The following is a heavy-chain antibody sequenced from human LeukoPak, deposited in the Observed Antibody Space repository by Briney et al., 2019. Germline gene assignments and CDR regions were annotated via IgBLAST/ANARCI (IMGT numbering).Heavy chain of an antibody. Sequence: GGSLRLSCAASGFTYSNYDMSWVRQAPGKGLEWVSVVSRSGADTYYAESVKGRFTISRDNSKNTVYLHMNKLRGEDTAVYYCAKESSSAWSNFDCWGQGTLVTVSS. D-gene: IGHD6-19*01. CDR2: VSRSGADT. CDR1: GFTYSNYD. J-gene: IGHJ4*02. CDR3: AKESSSAWSNFDC. V-gene: IGHV3-23*01.